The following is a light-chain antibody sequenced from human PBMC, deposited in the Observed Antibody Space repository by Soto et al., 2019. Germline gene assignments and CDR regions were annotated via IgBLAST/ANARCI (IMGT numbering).Light chain of an antibody. J-gene: IGLJ2*01. V-gene: IGLV2-8*01. CDR3: ASYAVSSVV. Sequence: QSALTQPPSASGSPGQSVTISCTGTSSDIGGYNYLSWYQQHPGKAPKLMIYEVSKRPSGVPDRFSASKSGNTASLTVSGLQAEDEADYYCASYAVSSVVFGGGTKLTVL. CDR1: SSDIGGYNY. CDR2: EVS.